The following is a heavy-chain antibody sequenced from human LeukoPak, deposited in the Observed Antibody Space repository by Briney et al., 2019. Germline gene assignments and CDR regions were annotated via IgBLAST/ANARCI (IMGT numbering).Heavy chain of an antibody. CDR1: GFTFRTYW. V-gene: IGHV3-7*01. D-gene: IGHD3-22*01. Sequence: GGSLRLSCAASGFTFRTYWMSWVRQAPGQGLEWVANIKEDGSEKYYGDSVKGRFTISRDNAKNSLYLEMNSLRVEDKAMYYCARESSGYQWGQGTLVTVSS. CDR2: IKEDGSEK. CDR3: ARESSGYQ. J-gene: IGHJ4*02.